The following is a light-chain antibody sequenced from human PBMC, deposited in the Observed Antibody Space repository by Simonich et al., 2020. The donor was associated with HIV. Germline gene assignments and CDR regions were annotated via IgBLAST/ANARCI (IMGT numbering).Light chain of an antibody. CDR3: MQGTHWPQT. CDR2: LGS. CDR1: QSLLHSNGYNY. Sequence: DIVMTQSPLSLPVTPGEPASISCRSSQSLLHSNGYNYLDWYLQKPGQSPQLLIYLGSNRASGVPDRFSGSGSGTDFTLKISRVEAEDVGVYYCMQGTHWPQTFGQGTKLEIK. J-gene: IGKJ2*01. V-gene: IGKV2-28*01.